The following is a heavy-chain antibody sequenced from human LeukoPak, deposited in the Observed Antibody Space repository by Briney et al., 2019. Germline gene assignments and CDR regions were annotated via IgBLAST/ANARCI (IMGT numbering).Heavy chain of an antibody. J-gene: IGHJ5*02. Sequence: PSETLSLTCTVSGGSITSHSWSWIRQPPGKGREWIGYIFYSGHTNYNPSLRSRVTISVDTSKTQFSLRLTSVTAADTAVYYCARDTDRRSSPGSWFDPWGQGTLVTVSS. CDR2: IFYSGHT. CDR3: ARDTDRRSSPGSWFDP. V-gene: IGHV4-59*11. D-gene: IGHD2-15*01. CDR1: GGSITSHS.